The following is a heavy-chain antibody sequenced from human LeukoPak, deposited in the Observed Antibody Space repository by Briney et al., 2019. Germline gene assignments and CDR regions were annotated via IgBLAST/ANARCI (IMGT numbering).Heavy chain of an antibody. CDR2: INPSGGST. CDR1: GYTFTSYY. Sequence: GASVKVSCKASGYTFTSYYMHWVRQAPGQGLEWMGIINPSGGSTSYAQKFQGRVTMTRDTSTSTVYMELSSLRSEDTAVYYCARDRVSGSYSGYFDYWGQGTLVTVSS. J-gene: IGHJ4*02. V-gene: IGHV1-46*01. CDR3: ARDRVSGSYSGYFDY. D-gene: IGHD1-26*01.